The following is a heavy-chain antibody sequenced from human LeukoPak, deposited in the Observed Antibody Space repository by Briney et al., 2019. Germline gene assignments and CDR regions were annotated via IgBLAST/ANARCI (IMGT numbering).Heavy chain of an antibody. CDR3: ARRYSSGYYYYAFDI. Sequence: SQTLSLTCTVSGGSISSGGYYWSWIRQHPGKGLEWIGYIYYSGSTYYNPSLKSRVTISVDTSKNQFSLKLSSVTAADTAVYYCARRYSSGYYYYAFDIWGQGTMVTVSS. CDR1: GGSISSGGYY. J-gene: IGHJ3*02. CDR2: IYYSGST. D-gene: IGHD3-22*01. V-gene: IGHV4-31*03.